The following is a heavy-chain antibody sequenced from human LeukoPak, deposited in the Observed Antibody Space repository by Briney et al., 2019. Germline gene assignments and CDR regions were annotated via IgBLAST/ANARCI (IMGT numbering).Heavy chain of an antibody. D-gene: IGHD4-11*01. J-gene: IGHJ4*02. CDR1: GLTFSHYG. CDR3: AKDAQRGFDYSNSLEY. Sequence: PERSLRLSCSASGLTFSHYGFHWVRQAPGNGLELVAVIWSDGSNKYYGDSVKGRFIIYRDDSQNTISLQMNSLRSEDTGVYYCAKDAQRGFDYSNSLEYWGQGSLVIVSS. CDR2: IWSDGSNK. V-gene: IGHV3-33*06.